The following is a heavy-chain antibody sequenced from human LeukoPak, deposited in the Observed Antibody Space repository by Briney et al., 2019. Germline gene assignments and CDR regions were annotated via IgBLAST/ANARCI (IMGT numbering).Heavy chain of an antibody. CDR3: ASDRGTTVTTETDY. CDR2: MYTIVST. V-gene: IGHV4-4*07. D-gene: IGHD4-17*01. J-gene: IGHJ4*02. Sequence: SETLSLAWTVAGPSISSDYWSWIRQPAEKGLEWIGRMYTIVSTNYNPSLKSRVTMSVDTSKNQFSLKLSSVTATDTAVYYCASDRGTTVTTETDYWGQGTLVTVSS. CDR1: GPSISSDY.